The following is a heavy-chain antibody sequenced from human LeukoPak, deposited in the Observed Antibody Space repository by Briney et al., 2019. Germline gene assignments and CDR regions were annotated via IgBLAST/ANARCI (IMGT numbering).Heavy chain of an antibody. CDR2: ISAYNGNT. J-gene: IGHJ5*02. CDR1: GYTFTSYG. Sequence: GASVKVSCKASGYTFTSYGISWVRQAPGQWLEWMGWISAYNGNTNYAQKLQGRVTMTTDTSTSTAYMELSSLRSEDTAVYYCARGIGSYGSYWFDPWGQGTLVTVSS. V-gene: IGHV1-18*01. D-gene: IGHD1-26*01. CDR3: ARGIGSYGSYWFDP.